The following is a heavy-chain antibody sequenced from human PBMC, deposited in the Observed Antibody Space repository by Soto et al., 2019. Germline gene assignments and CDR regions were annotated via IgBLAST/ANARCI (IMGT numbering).Heavy chain of an antibody. CDR2: ISSSSSYI. J-gene: IGHJ5*02. CDR1: GFTFSSYS. Sequence: GGSLRLSCAASGFTFSSYSMNWVRQAPGKGLEWVSSISSSSSYIYYADSVKGRFTISRDNAKNSLYLQMNSLRAEDTAVYYCARDRGIAARHNWFDPWGQGTLVTVSS. CDR3: ARDRGIAARHNWFDP. V-gene: IGHV3-21*01. D-gene: IGHD6-6*01.